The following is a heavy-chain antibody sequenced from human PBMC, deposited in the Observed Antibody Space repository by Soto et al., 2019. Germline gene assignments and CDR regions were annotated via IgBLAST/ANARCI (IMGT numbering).Heavy chain of an antibody. J-gene: IGHJ2*01. D-gene: IGHD2-21*01. V-gene: IGHV3-23*01. CDR3: ARLAGGAVVWYYDL. Sequence: EEQLLESGGGVVQRGGSLRLSCAASGFIFSNYAMTWVRQAPGKGLEWVSRISGRGGSTYYADSVKGRLTMSRDNSKNTLYLQMNRLSAEDTAIYYCARLAGGAVVWYYDLWGRGTLVTV. CDR1: GFIFSNYA. CDR2: ISGRGGST.